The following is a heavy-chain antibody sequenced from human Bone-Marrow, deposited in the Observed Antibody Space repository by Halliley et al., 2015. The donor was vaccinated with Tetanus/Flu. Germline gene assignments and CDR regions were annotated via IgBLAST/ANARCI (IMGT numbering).Heavy chain of an antibody. D-gene: IGHD3-10*01. CDR1: GFSLNTPEMC. CDR2: IDWEDDK. V-gene: IGHV2-70*13. J-gene: IGHJ5*02. CDR3: ARTGFSRYGSGLHWFDP. Sequence: LVKPTQTLTLTCTFSGFSLNTPEMCVSWIRQPPGKALEWLALIDWEDDKFYRTSLETRLSISKDTSKNQVVLRMTNMEPADTATYYCARTGFSRYGSGLHWFDPWGQGTLVPVSS.